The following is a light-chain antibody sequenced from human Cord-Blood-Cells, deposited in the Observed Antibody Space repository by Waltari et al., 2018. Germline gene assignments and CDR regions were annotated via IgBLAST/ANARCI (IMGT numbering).Light chain of an antibody. Sequence: DIQMTQSPSSMSASVGDRVTITCQASQDIRNYLNWSQQKPGKAPKLLIYDASNLETGVPSRFSGSGSGTDFTFTISSLQPEDIATYYCQQYDNLPLTFGGGTKVEIK. CDR3: QQYDNLPLT. J-gene: IGKJ4*01. CDR1: QDIRNY. V-gene: IGKV1-33*01. CDR2: DAS.